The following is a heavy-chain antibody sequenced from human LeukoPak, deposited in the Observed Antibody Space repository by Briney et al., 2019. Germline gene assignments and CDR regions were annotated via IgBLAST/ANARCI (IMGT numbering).Heavy chain of an antibody. J-gene: IGHJ3*02. V-gene: IGHV1-2*04. CDR3: ARGTVETAFDI. CDR1: GYTFTGYY. CDR2: INPNSGGT. Sequence: ASVKVSCMASGYTFTGYYMHWVRQAPGQGLEWMGWINPNSGGTNYQGWVTMTRDTSISTAYMELSRLRSDDTAVYYCARGTVETAFDIWGQGTMVTVSS. D-gene: IGHD4-23*01.